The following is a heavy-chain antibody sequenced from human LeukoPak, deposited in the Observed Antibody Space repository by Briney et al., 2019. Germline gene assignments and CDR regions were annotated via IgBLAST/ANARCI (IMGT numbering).Heavy chain of an antibody. Sequence: XXXKXXGYTFTXYGISWVRQAPGQGLEWMGWISAYNGNTNYAQKLQGRVTMTTDTSTSTAYMELRSLRSDDTAVYYCARDRDAGFDYWGQGTLVTVSS. J-gene: IGHJ4*02. CDR2: ISAYNGNT. CDR1: GYTFTXYG. V-gene: IGHV1-18*01. CDR3: ARDRDAGFDY. D-gene: IGHD3-10*01.